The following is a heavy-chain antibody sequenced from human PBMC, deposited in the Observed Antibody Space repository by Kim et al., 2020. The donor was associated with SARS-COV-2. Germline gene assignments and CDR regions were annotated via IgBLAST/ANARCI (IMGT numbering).Heavy chain of an antibody. J-gene: IGHJ4*02. D-gene: IGHD5-18*01. Sequence: TYYNPSLKSRVTISVDTSKNQFSLKLSSVTAADTAVYYCARVWYSYGFDYWGQGTLVTVSS. V-gene: IGHV4-39*07. CDR3: ARVWYSYGFDY. CDR2: T.